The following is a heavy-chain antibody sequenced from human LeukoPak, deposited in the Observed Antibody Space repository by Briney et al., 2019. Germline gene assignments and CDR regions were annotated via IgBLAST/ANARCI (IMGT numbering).Heavy chain of an antibody. CDR2: ISSSGSTI. CDR3: ARQQLWLDY. J-gene: IGHJ4*02. CDR1: GCTFSDYY. Sequence: GGSLRLSCAAAGCTFSDYYMSLIRQAAGKVLEWGSYISSSGSTINYADSVKGRFTISRDNAKNSLFLQLDRLRAEDTAVYYCARQQLWLDYWGQGTLVTVSS. D-gene: IGHD5-18*01. V-gene: IGHV3-11*01.